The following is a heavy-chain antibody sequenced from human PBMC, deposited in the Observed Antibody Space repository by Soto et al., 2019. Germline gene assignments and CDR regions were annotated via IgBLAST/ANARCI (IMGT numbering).Heavy chain of an antibody. CDR3: ARGLRVVPAATTRAKYYYGMDV. J-gene: IGHJ6*02. Sequence: PGGSLRLSCAASGFTFSSYGMHWVRQAPGKGLEWVAVIWYDGSNKYYADSVKGRFTISRDNSKNTLYLQMNSLRAEDTAVYYCARGLRVVPAATTRAKYYYGMDVWGQGTTVTVSS. CDR2: IWYDGSNK. CDR1: GFTFSSYG. D-gene: IGHD2-2*01. V-gene: IGHV3-33*01.